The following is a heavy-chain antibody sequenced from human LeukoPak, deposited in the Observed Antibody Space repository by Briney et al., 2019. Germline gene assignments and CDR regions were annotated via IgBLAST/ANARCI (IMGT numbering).Heavy chain of an antibody. CDR3: ARGVRYYGSENFPS. CDR2: INTNTGYP. CDR1: GYIFTTYP. V-gene: IGHV7-4-1*02. J-gene: IGHJ5*02. D-gene: IGHD3-10*01. Sequence: GASVKVSCKASGYIFTTYPMNWVRQAPGQGLEWMGWINTNTGYPTYAQGFTGRFVFSMDTSVSTAYLQISSLKAEDTALYYCARGVRYYGSENFPSWGQGTLVTVSS.